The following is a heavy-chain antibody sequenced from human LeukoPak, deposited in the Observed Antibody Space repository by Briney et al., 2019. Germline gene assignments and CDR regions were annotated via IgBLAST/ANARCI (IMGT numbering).Heavy chain of an antibody. CDR2: ISWNSGSI. CDR3: ARAMYPNCSGGSCYRYYYMDV. CDR1: GFTFDDYA. J-gene: IGHJ6*03. D-gene: IGHD2-15*01. Sequence: GGSLRLSCAASGFTFDDYAMHWVRQAPGKGLEWVSGISWNSGSIGYADSVKGRFTISRDNAKNSLYLQMNSLRAEDTAVYYCARAMYPNCSGGSCYRYYYMDVWGKGTTVTVSS. V-gene: IGHV3-9*01.